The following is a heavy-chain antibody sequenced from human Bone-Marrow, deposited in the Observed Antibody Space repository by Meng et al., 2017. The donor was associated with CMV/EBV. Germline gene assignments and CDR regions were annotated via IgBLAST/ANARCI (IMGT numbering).Heavy chain of an antibody. CDR2: INPSGGST. J-gene: IGHJ5*02. Sequence: ASVKVSCKASGYTFTSYYMHWVRQAPGQGLEWMGIINPSGGSTSYAQKFQGRVTMTRDTSTSTVYMELSSLRSEDTAVYYCARDQAAVRFLEWLLPFDPWGQGTLVT. CDR3: ARDQAAVRFLEWLLPFDP. CDR1: GYTFTSYY. D-gene: IGHD3-3*01. V-gene: IGHV1-46*01.